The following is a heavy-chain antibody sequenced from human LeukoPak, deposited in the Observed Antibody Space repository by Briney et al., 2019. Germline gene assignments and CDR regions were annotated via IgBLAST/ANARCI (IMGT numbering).Heavy chain of an antibody. CDR3: ASFHSSAWQVDY. CDR1: GGSVSSGSNY. V-gene: IGHV4-61*01. J-gene: IGHJ4*02. D-gene: IGHD6-6*01. Sequence: PSETLSLTCTVSGGSVSSGSNYWSWIRQPPGKGLEWIGYVDYTGNTNYNPSLKSRVTMSIDTSKRQFSLKLSSVTAADTTVYYCASFHSSAWQVDYWGQGTLVTVSS. CDR2: VDYTGNT.